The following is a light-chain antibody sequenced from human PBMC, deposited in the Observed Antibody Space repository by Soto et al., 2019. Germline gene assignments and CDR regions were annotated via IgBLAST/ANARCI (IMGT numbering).Light chain of an antibody. Sequence: QSALTQPRSVSGPPGQSVSISCSGTSSDVGTYNYVSWYQQHPGKAPKLMIYDVSKRPSGVPDRFSGSKSGNTASLTISGLQAEDEADYYCCSYAGGYTHAVFRGGTKVTVL. V-gene: IGLV2-11*01. J-gene: IGLJ2*01. CDR3: CSYAGGYTHAV. CDR1: SSDVGTYNY. CDR2: DVS.